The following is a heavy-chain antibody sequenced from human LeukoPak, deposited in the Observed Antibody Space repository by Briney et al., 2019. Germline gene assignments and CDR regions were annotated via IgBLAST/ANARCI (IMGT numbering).Heavy chain of an antibody. D-gene: IGHD3-9*01. CDR2: ISFDGKDI. CDR3: AKDRGYDNILHGYSLFWFFDL. Sequence: GRSLGLSCAASGFTFSSSAMHWVRQAPGKGLEWVAVISFDGKDINYSESLKGRFTVSRDNSKNTLFLEMNSLRTEDAAVYYCAKDRGYDNILHGYSLFWFFDLWGRGTLVAVSS. J-gene: IGHJ2*01. CDR1: GFTFSSSA. V-gene: IGHV3-30*04.